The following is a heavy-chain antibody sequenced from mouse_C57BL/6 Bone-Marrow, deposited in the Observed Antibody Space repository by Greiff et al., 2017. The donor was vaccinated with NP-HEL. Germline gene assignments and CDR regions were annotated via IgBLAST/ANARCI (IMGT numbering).Heavy chain of an antibody. CDR1: GYTFTSYW. J-gene: IGHJ3*01. Sequence: VQLQQSGAELAKPGASVKLSCKASGYTFTSYWMHWVKQRPGQGLAWIGYINPSSGYTKYNQKFKDKATLTADESSSTAYMQLSSLTYEDSAVYYCAYPSWFAYWGQGTLVTVSA. CDR3: AYPSWFAY. CDR2: INPSSGYT. V-gene: IGHV1-7*01.